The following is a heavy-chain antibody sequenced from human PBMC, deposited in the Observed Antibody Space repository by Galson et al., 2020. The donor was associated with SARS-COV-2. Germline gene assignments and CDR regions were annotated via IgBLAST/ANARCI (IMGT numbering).Heavy chain of an antibody. CDR2: INWDDDK. V-gene: IGHV2-70*01. D-gene: IGHD3-3*01. J-gene: IGHJ6*03. CDR3: ARTRLYYDFWSGYYYYMDV. Sequence: SGPTLVKPTQTLTLTCTFSGFSLSTSGMCVSWIRQHPGKALEWLALINWDDDKYSSTSLKTRLNISKDTSKNQVVLTMTNMDPVDTATYYCARTRLYYDFWSGYYYYMDVWGKGTTVTVSS. CDR1: GFSLSTSGMC.